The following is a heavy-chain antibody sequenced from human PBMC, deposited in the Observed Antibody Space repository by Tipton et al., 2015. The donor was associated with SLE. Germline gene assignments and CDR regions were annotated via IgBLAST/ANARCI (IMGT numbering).Heavy chain of an antibody. V-gene: IGHV4-31*03. Sequence: TLSLTCTVSGGSISSGGYYWSWIRQHPGKGLEWIGYIYYSGSTYYNPSLKSRVTISVDTSKNQFSLKLSSVTAADTAVYYCARDGRFGELSYYFDYWGQGTLVTVSS. CDR3: ARDGRFGELSYYFDY. J-gene: IGHJ4*02. CDR1: GGSISSGGYY. CDR2: IYYSGST. D-gene: IGHD3-10*01.